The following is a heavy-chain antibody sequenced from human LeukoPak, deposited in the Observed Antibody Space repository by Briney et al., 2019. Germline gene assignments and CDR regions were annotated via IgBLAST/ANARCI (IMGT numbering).Heavy chain of an antibody. CDR1: GFTFSSYA. CDR2: ISGSGGST. V-gene: IGHV3-23*01. J-gene: IGHJ4*02. CDR3: AKMILRLRLIAVAGTRGYFDY. Sequence: PGGSLRLSCAASGFTFSSYAMSWVRQAPGKGLEGVSAISGSGGSTYYADSVKGRFTISRDNSKNTLYLQMNSLRAEDTAVYYCAKMILRLRLIAVAGTRGYFDYWGQGTLVTVSS. D-gene: IGHD6-19*01.